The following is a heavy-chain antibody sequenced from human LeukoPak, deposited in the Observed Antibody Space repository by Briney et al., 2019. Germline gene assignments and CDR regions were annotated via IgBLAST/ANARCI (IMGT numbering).Heavy chain of an antibody. CDR1: GFTFSNYN. Sequence: PGGSLRLSCAASGFTFSNYNMNWVRQAPGKGLEWVSYITSRSSSISYADSVKGRFTISRDNAQNSLYLQMNSLRDEDTAVYYCARDSRFGKLLIPYFDYWGQGTLVTVSS. V-gene: IGHV3-48*02. CDR3: ARDSRFGKLLIPYFDY. CDR2: ITSRSSSI. D-gene: IGHD3-10*01. J-gene: IGHJ4*02.